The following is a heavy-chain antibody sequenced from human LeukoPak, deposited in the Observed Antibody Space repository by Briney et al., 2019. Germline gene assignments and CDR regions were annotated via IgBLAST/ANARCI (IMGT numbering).Heavy chain of an antibody. Sequence: GGSLRLSCTASGFTFGDYAMSWVRQAPGKGLEWVGFIRSKAYGGTTEYAASVKGRFTISRDDSKSIAYLQMNSLKTEDTAVYYCTRGIVVVPAATPGYYYYMDVWGKGTTVTVSS. D-gene: IGHD2-2*01. J-gene: IGHJ6*03. CDR2: IRSKAYGGTT. V-gene: IGHV3-49*04. CDR1: GFTFGDYA. CDR3: TRGIVVVPAATPGYYYYMDV.